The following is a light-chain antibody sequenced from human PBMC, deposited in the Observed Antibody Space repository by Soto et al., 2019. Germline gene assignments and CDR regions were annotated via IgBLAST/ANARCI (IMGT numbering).Light chain of an antibody. CDR2: GAS. CDR1: QSVNSN. J-gene: IGKJ1*01. Sequence: EIVMTQSPATLSVSPGERATLSCRASQSVNSNLAWYQQKPGQAPRLLIYGASTRATGIPDRFSGSGSGTDFTLTVSRLEPEDFAVYYCQQYGSSPETFGQGTKVEIK. CDR3: QQYGSSPET. V-gene: IGKV3-20*01.